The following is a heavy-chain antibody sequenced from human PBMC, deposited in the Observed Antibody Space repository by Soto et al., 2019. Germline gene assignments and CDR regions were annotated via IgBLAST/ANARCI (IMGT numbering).Heavy chain of an antibody. J-gene: IGHJ4*02. V-gene: IGHV1-2*02. D-gene: IGHD5-12*01. CDR1: GYTFTGYY. CDR2: INPNSGGT. CDR3: ARDYYDSSTGY. Sequence: SVKVSCNASGYTFTGYYMHWVRQAPGQGLEWMGWINPNSGGTNDAQKFQGRVTMTRDTSISTAYMELSRLRSDDTAVYYCARDYYDSSTGYWRQGTLVTVSA.